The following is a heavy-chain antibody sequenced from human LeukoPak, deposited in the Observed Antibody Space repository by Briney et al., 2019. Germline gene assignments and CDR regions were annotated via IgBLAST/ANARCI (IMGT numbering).Heavy chain of an antibody. Sequence: PSETLSLTCTVSGGSISSGYWSWIRQPPGKGLEWIGYIFYTGSTYYNPSLEGRVTMSVDTSKNQFSLKVTSVTAADTAVYFCARDHPLPSSWGQGTLVTVSS. V-gene: IGHV4-59*01. CDR1: GGSISSGY. J-gene: IGHJ4*02. CDR3: ARDHPLPSS. CDR2: IFYTGST.